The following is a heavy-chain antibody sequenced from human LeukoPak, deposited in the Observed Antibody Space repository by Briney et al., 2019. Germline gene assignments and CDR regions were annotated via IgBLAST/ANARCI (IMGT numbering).Heavy chain of an antibody. Sequence: GGSLRLSCAASGFTFSNYRMNWVRPAPGKGLEWVSSISSSSSYIYYADSVKGRFTISRDNAKNSLYLQMNSLRAEDTAVYYCARDGSSGWSAWGQGTLVTVSS. CDR1: GFTFSNYR. D-gene: IGHD6-19*01. J-gene: IGHJ5*02. CDR2: ISSSSSYI. V-gene: IGHV3-21*01. CDR3: ARDGSSGWSA.